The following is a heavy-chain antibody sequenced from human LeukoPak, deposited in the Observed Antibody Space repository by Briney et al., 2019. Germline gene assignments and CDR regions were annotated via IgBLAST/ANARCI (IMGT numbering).Heavy chain of an antibody. CDR3: AKPLEKYTYGGNFDY. J-gene: IGHJ4*02. V-gene: IGHV3-23*01. CDR2: ISSSADST. CDR1: GFTFSSYA. Sequence: GGSLRLSCEASGFTFSSYAMSWVRQAPGKGLAWVSVISSSADSTYYAASVKGRFTISRDNSKNTLYLQMNNLRAEDTAVYYCAKPLEKYTYGGNFDYWGQGILVTVSS. D-gene: IGHD4-23*01.